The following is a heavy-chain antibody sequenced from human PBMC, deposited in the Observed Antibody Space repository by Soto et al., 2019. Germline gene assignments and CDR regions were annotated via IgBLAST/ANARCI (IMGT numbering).Heavy chain of an antibody. CDR2: IYYSGST. CDR3: GGAYPNYDRSGYRNDY. Sequence: SETLSLTCTVSGGSVSSGSYYWSWIRQPPGKGLEWIGYIYYSGSTNYNPSLKSRVTISVDTSKNQFSLKLSSVTAADTAVYYCGGAYPNYDRSGYRNDYWGQGALVTVSS. V-gene: IGHV4-61*01. J-gene: IGHJ4*02. D-gene: IGHD3-22*01. CDR1: GGSVSSGSYY.